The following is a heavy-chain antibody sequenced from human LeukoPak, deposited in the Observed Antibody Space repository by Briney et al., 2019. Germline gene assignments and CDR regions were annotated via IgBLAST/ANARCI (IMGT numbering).Heavy chain of an antibody. V-gene: IGHV3-7*01. CDR2: IKQDGSEK. J-gene: IGHJ4*02. CDR1: AFTFSSYW. CDR3: ARDYDILTGYRFDY. Sequence: GGSPRLSCAASAFTFSSYWMSWVRQAPGKGLEWVANIKQDGSEKYYADSVKGRFTISRDNAKNSLYLQMNSLRAEDTAVYYCARDYDILTGYRFDYWGQGTLVTVSS. D-gene: IGHD3-9*01.